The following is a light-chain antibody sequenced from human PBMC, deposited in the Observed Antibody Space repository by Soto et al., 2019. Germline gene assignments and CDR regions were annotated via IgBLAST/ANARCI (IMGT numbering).Light chain of an antibody. CDR3: QQLNSYPLT. V-gene: IGKV1-9*01. Sequence: TQSPATLSASVGDRVTITCRASQGISSYLAWYQQKPGRAPKLLIYAASTLQSGVPSRFSGSGSGTDFTLTISRLQPEDFATYYCQQLNSYPLTFGPGTKVDMK. CDR2: AAS. J-gene: IGKJ3*01. CDR1: QGISSY.